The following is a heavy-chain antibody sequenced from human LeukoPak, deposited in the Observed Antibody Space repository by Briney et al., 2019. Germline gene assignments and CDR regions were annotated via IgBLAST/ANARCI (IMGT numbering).Heavy chain of an antibody. CDR1: GYTFTSYG. J-gene: IGHJ4*02. CDR2: ISVYNGNT. V-gene: IGHV1-18*01. CDR3: ARDEGYCSSTTCSPYFDY. Sequence: GASVKVSCKASGYTFTSYGISWVRQAPGQGLEWMGWISVYNGNTNYAQKLQGRVAMTTDTSTSTAYMELRSLRSDDTAVYYCARDEGYCSSTTCSPYFDYWGQGTLVTVSS. D-gene: IGHD2-2*01.